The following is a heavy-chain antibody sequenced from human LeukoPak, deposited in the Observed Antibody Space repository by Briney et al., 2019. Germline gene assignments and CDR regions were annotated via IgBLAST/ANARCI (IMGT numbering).Heavy chain of an antibody. V-gene: IGHV4-34*01. CDR3: ARGPLDTAVATYYFDY. J-gene: IGHJ4*02. CDR2: LNHSGST. D-gene: IGHD5-18*01. Sequence: PSETLSLTCAVYGGSFSGYYWSWIRQPPGKGLEWIGELNHSGSTNYNPSLKSRVTISVDTSKNQFSLKLSSVTAADTAVYHCARGPLDTAVATYYFDYWAQGTLVTVSS. CDR1: GGSFSGYY.